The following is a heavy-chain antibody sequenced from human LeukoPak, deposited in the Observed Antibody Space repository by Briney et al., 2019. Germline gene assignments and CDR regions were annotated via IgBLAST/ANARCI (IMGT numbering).Heavy chain of an antibody. CDR1: GFTFSSYG. Sequence: GGSLRLSCAASGFTFSSYGMHWVRQAPGKGLEWVAVIWYDGSNKYYADSVKGRFTISRDKSKNTLYLQMNSLRAEDTAVYYCAKFSRDIEVAGRDFDYWGQGTLVTVSS. J-gene: IGHJ4*02. D-gene: IGHD6-19*01. CDR3: AKFSRDIEVAGRDFDY. CDR2: IWYDGSNK. V-gene: IGHV3-33*03.